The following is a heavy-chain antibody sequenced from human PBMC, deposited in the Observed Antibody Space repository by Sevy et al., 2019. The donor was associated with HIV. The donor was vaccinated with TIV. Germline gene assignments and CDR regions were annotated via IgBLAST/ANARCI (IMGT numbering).Heavy chain of an antibody. D-gene: IGHD2-15*01. CDR2: IKSKTDGGTT. V-gene: IGHV3-15*01. CDR3: TTHLGYCSGGSCYYFLG. CDR1: GFTFSNAW. Sequence: GGSLRLSCAASGFTFSNAWMSWVRQAPGKGLEWVGRIKSKTDGGTTDYAAPVKGRFTISRDDSKNTQYLQMNSLKTEDTAVYYCTTHLGYCSGGSCYYFLGWGQGTLVTVSS. J-gene: IGHJ4*02.